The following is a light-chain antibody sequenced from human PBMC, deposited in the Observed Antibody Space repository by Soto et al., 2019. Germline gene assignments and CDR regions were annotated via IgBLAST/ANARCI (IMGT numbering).Light chain of an antibody. CDR1: SSDIDTYNY. CDR2: EVY. Sequence: QSALTQPASVSGSPGQSITISCTRSSSDIDTYNYVSWYQLHPGKAPKTVIYEVYNRPSGVSNRFSGSKSRNTASLTISGLQADDEADYFCSSYTGSGSYVFGTGTKLTVL. CDR3: SSYTGSGSYV. V-gene: IGLV2-14*01. J-gene: IGLJ1*01.